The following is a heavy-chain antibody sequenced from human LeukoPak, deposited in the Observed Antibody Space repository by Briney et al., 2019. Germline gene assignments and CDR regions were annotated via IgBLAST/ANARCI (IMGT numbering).Heavy chain of an antibody. D-gene: IGHD3-22*01. CDR1: GIIFSNYW. Sequence: PGGSLRLSCAASGIIFSNYWMHWVRQAPGKGLEWVAVISYDGSNKYYADSVKGRFTISRDNSKNTLYLQMNGLRAEDTAVYYCATTPLEGFTYYYDSSGSLEEYYFDYWGQGTLVTVSS. V-gene: IGHV3-30*03. CDR3: ATTPLEGFTYYYDSSGSLEEYYFDY. CDR2: ISYDGSNK. J-gene: IGHJ4*02.